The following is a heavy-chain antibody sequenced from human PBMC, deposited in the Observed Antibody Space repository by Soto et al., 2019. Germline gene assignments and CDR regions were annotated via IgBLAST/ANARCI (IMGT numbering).Heavy chain of an antibody. CDR1: GFTVSSNY. CDR2: IYSGGST. V-gene: IGHV3-66*01. CDR3: ARSGSYSYYFDH. Sequence: EVQLVESGGGLVQPGGSLRLSCAASGFTVSSNYMSWVRLAPGKGLEWVSVIYSGGSTYYADSVKGRFTISRDNSKNTLYLQMNSLRAEDTAVYYCARSGSYSYYFDHWGQGTLVTVSS. J-gene: IGHJ4*02. D-gene: IGHD1-26*01.